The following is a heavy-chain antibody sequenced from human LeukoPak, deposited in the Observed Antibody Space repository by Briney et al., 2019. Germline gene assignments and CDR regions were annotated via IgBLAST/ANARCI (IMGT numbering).Heavy chain of an antibody. CDR3: ARDRAADIRYDSPLFLDY. CDR1: GYSISSGYY. Sequence: PSETLSLTCTVSGYSISSGYYWGWIRQPPGKGLEWIGSIYHSGNTYYNPSLKSRVTISVDTSKNQSSLKLSSVTAADTAVYYCARDRAADIRYDSPLFLDYWGQGTLVTVSS. CDR2: IYHSGNT. J-gene: IGHJ4*02. D-gene: IGHD3-22*01. V-gene: IGHV4-38-2*02.